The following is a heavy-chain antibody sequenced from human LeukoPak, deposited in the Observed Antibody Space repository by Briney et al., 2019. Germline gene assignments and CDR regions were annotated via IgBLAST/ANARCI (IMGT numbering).Heavy chain of an antibody. Sequence: PSETLSLTCTVSTGTISSNKYYWSWIRQPPGKGLEWIGEINHSGSTNYNPSLKSRVTISVDTSKNQFFLKLSSVTAADTAVYYCARGEWDRGAYWGQGTLVTVSS. CDR2: INHSGST. D-gene: IGHD1-26*01. J-gene: IGHJ4*02. V-gene: IGHV4-34*01. CDR1: TGTISSNKYY. CDR3: ARGEWDRGAY.